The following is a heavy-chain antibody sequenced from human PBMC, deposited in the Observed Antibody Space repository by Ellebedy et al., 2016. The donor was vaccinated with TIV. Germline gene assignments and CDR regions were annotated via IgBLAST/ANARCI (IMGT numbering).Heavy chain of an antibody. CDR2: INRDGGST. CDR1: GFTFSSYW. CDR3: ARGGYDAFYLDY. Sequence: GESLKISCVVSGFTFSSYWMHWVRQAPGKGLVWVSRINRDGGSTNYADSVKGRFTISRENAKNTVYLHMNSLRADDTAVYYCARGGYDAFYLDYWGQGILVTVSS. D-gene: IGHD5-12*01. J-gene: IGHJ4*02. V-gene: IGHV3-74*01.